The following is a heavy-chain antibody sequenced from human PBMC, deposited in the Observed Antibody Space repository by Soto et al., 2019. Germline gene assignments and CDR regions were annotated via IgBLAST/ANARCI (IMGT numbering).Heavy chain of an antibody. CDR2: IDYSGST. D-gene: IGHD1-26*01. CDR1: GDSISSSY. Sequence: PSETQSLTCSVSGDSISSSYWSWIRQPPGKGLEWIAYIDYSGSTHPNPSLKSRVTMSLDTSKNKFSLKLSSVTASDTAVYFCARHSGSYDFDSWGQGTLVTVSS. V-gene: IGHV4-59*01. J-gene: IGHJ4*02. CDR3: ARHSGSYDFDS.